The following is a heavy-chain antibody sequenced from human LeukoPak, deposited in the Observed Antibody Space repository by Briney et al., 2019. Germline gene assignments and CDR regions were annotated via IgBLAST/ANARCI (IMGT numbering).Heavy chain of an antibody. J-gene: IGHJ4*02. CDR1: GFTFSSYA. Sequence: PGGSLRLSCAASGFTFSSYAMSWVRQAPGKGLEWVSAISGSGGSTYYADSVKGRFTISRDNSKNTLYLQMNSLRAEDTAVYYCARDHPSHDSSGYYPLFIWDYWGQGTLVTVSS. V-gene: IGHV3-23*01. D-gene: IGHD3-22*01. CDR3: ARDHPSHDSSGYYPLFIWDY. CDR2: ISGSGGST.